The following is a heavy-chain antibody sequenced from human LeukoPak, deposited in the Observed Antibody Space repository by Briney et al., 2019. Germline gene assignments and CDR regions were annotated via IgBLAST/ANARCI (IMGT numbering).Heavy chain of an antibody. Sequence: GGSLRLSCAASGFTFSNYAMSWVRQAPGKGLEWVSIISGSGDSSYSADSMEGRFTISRDNSKNTLYLQMTSLRAEDTAVYYCAKENIRREPMVTAIVYDYWGQGTPVTVSS. CDR1: GFTFSNYA. CDR2: ISGSGDSS. V-gene: IGHV3-23*01. CDR3: AKENIRREPMVTAIVYDY. J-gene: IGHJ4*02. D-gene: IGHD2-21*02.